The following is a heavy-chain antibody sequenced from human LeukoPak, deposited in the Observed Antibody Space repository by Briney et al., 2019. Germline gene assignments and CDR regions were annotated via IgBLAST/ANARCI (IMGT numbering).Heavy chain of an antibody. CDR2: FYTSGST. CDR3: ARDLRYQPSNYYYYYMDV. Sequence: SETLSLTCTVSGGSISSYYWSWIRQPAGKGLEWIGRFYTSGSTNYNPSLKSRVTMSVDTSKNQFSLKLSSVTAADTSVYYCARDLRYQPSNYYYYYMDVWGKGTTVTVSS. D-gene: IGHD2-2*01. J-gene: IGHJ6*03. V-gene: IGHV4-4*07. CDR1: GGSISSYY.